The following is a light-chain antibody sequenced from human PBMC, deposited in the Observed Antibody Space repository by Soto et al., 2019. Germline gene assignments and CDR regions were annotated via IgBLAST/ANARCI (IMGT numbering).Light chain of an antibody. CDR3: QQYYSPPRYT. CDR2: WAS. V-gene: IGKV4-1*01. Sequence: DIVMTQSPEYLGVSLGERATINSKSSQNVLYSSNNKNLIAWYQQKPGQPPKLLIYWASTRESGVPDRFSGSGSGRDFTLTISSLQAEVVAVYYCQQYYSPPRYTFGQGTRLEIK. J-gene: IGKJ2*01. CDR1: QNVLYSSNNKNL.